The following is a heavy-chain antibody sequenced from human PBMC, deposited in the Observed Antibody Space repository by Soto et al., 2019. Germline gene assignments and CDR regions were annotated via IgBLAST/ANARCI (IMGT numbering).Heavy chain of an antibody. CDR3: TRGASRDSSARGWFDP. D-gene: IGHD6-13*01. Sequence: PGGSLRLSCAASGFTFRSFTMNWVRQAPGKGLEWVSTISSNSAYIYYTGALRGRFTISRDNAKNSLHLQMNSLRAEDTAVYYCTRGASRDSSARGWFDPWGPGTLVTVSS. CDR2: ISSNSAYI. CDR1: GFTFRSFT. J-gene: IGHJ5*02. V-gene: IGHV3-21*01.